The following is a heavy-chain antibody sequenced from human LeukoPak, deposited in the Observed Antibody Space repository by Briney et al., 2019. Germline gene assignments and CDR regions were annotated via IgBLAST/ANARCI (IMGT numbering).Heavy chain of an antibody. Sequence: SQTLSLTCTVSGGSISSGSYYWSWIRQPAGKGLEWIGRIYTSGSTNYHPSLNKRVTISVDTSKNQFSLKLSSVTAADTAVYYCARLKGVATLRGLAFDIWGQGTMVTVST. J-gene: IGHJ3*02. CDR1: GGSISSGSYY. CDR2: IYTSGST. CDR3: ARLKGVATLRGLAFDI. V-gene: IGHV4-61*02. D-gene: IGHD5-12*01.